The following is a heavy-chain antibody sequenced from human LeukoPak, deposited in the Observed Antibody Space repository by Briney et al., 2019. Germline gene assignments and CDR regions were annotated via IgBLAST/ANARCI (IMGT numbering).Heavy chain of an antibody. V-gene: IGHV4-59*08. J-gene: IGHJ6*02. Sequence: SETLSLTCTVSGGSISSYYWSWIRQPPGKGLEWIGYIYYSGSTNYNPSLKSRVTISVDTSKNQFSLKLSSVTAADTAVYYCARHVEEQWLVLTYGMDVWGQGTTVTVSS. CDR3: ARHVEEQWLVLTYGMDV. CDR2: IYYSGST. D-gene: IGHD6-19*01. CDR1: GGSISSYY.